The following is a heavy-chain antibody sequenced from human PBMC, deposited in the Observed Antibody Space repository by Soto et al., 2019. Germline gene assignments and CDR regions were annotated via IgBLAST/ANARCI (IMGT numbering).Heavy chain of an antibody. Sequence: QVQLVQSGAEVKKPGSSVKVSCKDSGGTFSSYAISWVRQAPGQGLEWMRGIIPIFGTANYAQKFQGRVASTADESTSTAYMELSSQRSEDTSVYYCASVLPYYYDSSCYPSPNDAFDIWVQWTMVTVSS. CDR1: GGTFSSYA. D-gene: IGHD3-22*01. V-gene: IGHV1-69*01. CDR3: ASVLPYYYDSSCYPSPNDAFDI. CDR2: IIPIFGTA. J-gene: IGHJ3*02.